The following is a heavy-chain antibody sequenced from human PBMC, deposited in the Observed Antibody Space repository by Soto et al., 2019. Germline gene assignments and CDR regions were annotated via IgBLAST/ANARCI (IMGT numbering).Heavy chain of an antibody. CDR3: ARRRSTVTTPWFYHGMDV. Sequence: QVQLEESGGGVVQPGRSLRLSCTASGFAFSDYGMHWVRQAPGKGLEWVAIIFYDGSHKYYADSVKGRFTISRDNSRNTVELQMNSLRADDTATYFCARRRSTVTTPWFYHGMDVWGRGTTVTVSS. CDR1: GFAFSDYG. D-gene: IGHD4-17*01. J-gene: IGHJ6*02. CDR2: IFYDGSHK. V-gene: IGHV3-33*01.